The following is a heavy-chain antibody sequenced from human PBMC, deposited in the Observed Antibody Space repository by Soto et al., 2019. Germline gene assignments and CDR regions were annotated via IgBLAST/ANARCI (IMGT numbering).Heavy chain of an antibody. CDR3: AGWIQLQQYYYYGMDV. J-gene: IGHJ6*02. D-gene: IGHD5-18*01. CDR2: IYHSGST. CDR1: GGSISSSNW. V-gene: IGHV4-4*02. Sequence: QVQLQESGPGLVKPSGTLSLTCAVSGGSISSSNWWSWVRQPPGKGLEWIGEIYHSGSTNYNPSPQSRVTIPVDKSKNQFSLKLSSVTAADTAVYYCAGWIQLQQYYYYGMDVWGQGTTVTVSS.